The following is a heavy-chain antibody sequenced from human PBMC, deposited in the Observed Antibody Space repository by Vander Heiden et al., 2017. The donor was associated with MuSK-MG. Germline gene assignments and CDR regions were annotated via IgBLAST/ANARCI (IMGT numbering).Heavy chain of an antibody. J-gene: IGHJ4*02. Sequence: QVQLVESGGGVVQPGGSLRLSCVASGLTFYSHGMHWVRQAPGKGLEWVSFIRDDGTTIFYADSVRGRFTISRDNSKNTLFLQMNSLRGEDTAVYYCAKLAATSWGYFDFRGQGTLVTVSS. V-gene: IGHV3-30*02. CDR1: GLTFYSHG. D-gene: IGHD6-25*01. CDR3: AKLAATSWGYFDF. CDR2: IRDDGTTI.